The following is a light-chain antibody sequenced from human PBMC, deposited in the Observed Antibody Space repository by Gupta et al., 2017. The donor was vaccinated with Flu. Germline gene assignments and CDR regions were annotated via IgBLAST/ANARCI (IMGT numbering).Light chain of an antibody. J-gene: IGKJ2*01. Sequence: DIVLTQSPGTLSLSPGDRATLSCRASQSVTSSYLAWYQQKPGQAPRLLIYGASSRATGISDRFSGSGYGTDFTLNISRREPEDFAVYYCQHYSSASTMYTFGQGTKVEIK. CDR3: QHYSSASTMYT. V-gene: IGKV3-20*01. CDR2: GAS. CDR1: QSVTSSY.